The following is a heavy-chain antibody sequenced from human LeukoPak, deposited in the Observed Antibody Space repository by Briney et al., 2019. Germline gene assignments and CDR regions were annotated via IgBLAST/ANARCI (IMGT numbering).Heavy chain of an antibody. CDR3: ASSSYDSSGYYDY. D-gene: IGHD3-22*01. V-gene: IGHV3-30*04. CDR2: ISYDGTNK. Sequence: GGSLRLSCTTSGFTVGDYYMSWFRQAPGKGLEWVAVISYDGTNKYYADSVKGRFTISRDNSKNTLYLQMNSLRAEDTAVYYCASSSYDSSGYYDYWGQGTLVTVSP. J-gene: IGHJ4*02. CDR1: GFTVGDYY.